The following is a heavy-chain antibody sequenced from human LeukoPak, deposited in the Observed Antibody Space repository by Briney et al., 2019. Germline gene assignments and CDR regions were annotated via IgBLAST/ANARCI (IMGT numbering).Heavy chain of an antibody. Sequence: PSETLSLTCTVSGASISITNYCWGWIRQPPGEGLECIATIYYSGSTYYDPSLKSRVTISVDTSKNQFSLKLSSVTAADTAVYYCASERLVGESIMPIDYWGQGTLVTVSS. CDR3: ASERLVGESIMPIDY. CDR1: GASISITNYC. J-gene: IGHJ4*02. CDR2: IYYSGST. V-gene: IGHV4-39*07. D-gene: IGHD3-16*01.